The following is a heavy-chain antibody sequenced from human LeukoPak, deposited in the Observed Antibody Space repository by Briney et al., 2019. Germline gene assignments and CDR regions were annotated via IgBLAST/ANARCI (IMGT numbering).Heavy chain of an antibody. Sequence: GGSLRLSCAASGFTFSSHWMHWVRQAPGKGLVWVSRINSDGSSISYADSVKGRFTISRDNAKNSLYLQMNSLRAEDTALYYCAKVSSLGGSYYYGMDVWGQGTTVTVSS. CDR2: INSDGSSI. D-gene: IGHD1-26*01. CDR3: AKVSSLGGSYYYGMDV. CDR1: GFTFSSHW. J-gene: IGHJ6*02. V-gene: IGHV3-74*01.